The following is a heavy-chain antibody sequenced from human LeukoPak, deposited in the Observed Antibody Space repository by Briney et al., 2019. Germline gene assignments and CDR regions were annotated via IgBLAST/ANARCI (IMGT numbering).Heavy chain of an antibody. V-gene: IGHV3-30*03. CDR3: ARQYYYGSGNGLDI. CDR2: ISYDGSSK. D-gene: IGHD3-10*01. J-gene: IGHJ6*02. CDR1: GFTFINYG. Sequence: GGSLRLSCAASGFTFINYGMHWVRQAPGKGLEWVALISYDGSSKYYADSVKGRIIISRDNSKNIMNLQMNSLRTEDTAVYYCARQYYYGSGNGLDIWGQGTTVTVSS.